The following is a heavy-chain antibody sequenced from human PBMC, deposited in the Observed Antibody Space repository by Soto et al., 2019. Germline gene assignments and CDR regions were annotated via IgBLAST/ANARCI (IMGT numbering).Heavy chain of an antibody. Sequence: GGSLRLSCAASGFTFSSYSMNWVRQAPGKGLEWVSYISSSSSTIYYADSVKGRFTISRDNAKNSLYLQMNSLRAEDTAVYYCARDPYCSGGSCYSYYFDYWGQGTLVTVSS. V-gene: IGHV3-48*04. D-gene: IGHD2-15*01. CDR1: GFTFSSYS. CDR3: ARDPYCSGGSCYSYYFDY. CDR2: ISSSSSTI. J-gene: IGHJ4*02.